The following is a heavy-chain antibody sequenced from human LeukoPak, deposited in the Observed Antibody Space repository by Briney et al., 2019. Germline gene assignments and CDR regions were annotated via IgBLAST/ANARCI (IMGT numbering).Heavy chain of an antibody. CDR1: GFTFSTYA. D-gene: IGHD4-11*01. Sequence: GGSLRLSCAASGFTFSTYAVNWVRQAPGKGLEWVSTISGSGDSTYYADSVKGRFTISRDNSKDTLYLQMSSVRVDDTAVYYCARDTVTTRADKTTRYYYYYGMDVWGQGTTVTVSS. CDR2: ISGSGDST. J-gene: IGHJ6*02. CDR3: ARDTVTTRADKTTRYYYYYGMDV. V-gene: IGHV3-23*01.